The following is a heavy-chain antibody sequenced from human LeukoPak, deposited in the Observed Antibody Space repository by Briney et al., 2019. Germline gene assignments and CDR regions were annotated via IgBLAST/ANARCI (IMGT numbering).Heavy chain of an antibody. J-gene: IGHJ4*02. CDR2: INPNSGGT. V-gene: IGHV1-2*06. D-gene: IGHD3-10*01. CDR1: GYTFTGYY. CDR3: AKTKVPIYYDSGSHVDS. Sequence: ASVKVSCKASGYTFTGYYMHWVRQAPGQGLEWMGRINPNSGGTNYAQKFQGRVTMTRDTSISTAYMELSRLRSDDTAVYYCAKTKVPIYYDSGSHVDSWGQGTLVTVSS.